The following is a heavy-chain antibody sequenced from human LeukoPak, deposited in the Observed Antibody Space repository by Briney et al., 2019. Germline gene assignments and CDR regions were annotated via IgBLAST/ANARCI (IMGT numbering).Heavy chain of an antibody. D-gene: IGHD1-26*01. CDR3: ARQGLVGAAAYYFDY. V-gene: IGHV4-39*01. Sequence: PSETLSLTCTVSGGSISSSSHYWGWIRQPPGKGLEWIGSIYYSGSTYYNPSLKSRVTISVDTSKNQFSLKLSSVTAADTAVYYCARQGLVGAAAYYFDYWGQGALVTVSS. J-gene: IGHJ4*02. CDR1: GGSISSSSHY. CDR2: IYYSGST.